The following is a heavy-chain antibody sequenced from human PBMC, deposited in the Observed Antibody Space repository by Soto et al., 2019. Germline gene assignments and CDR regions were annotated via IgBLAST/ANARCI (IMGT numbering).Heavy chain of an antibody. CDR2: IIPIFGTA. CDR3: ARGYYYDSSGYYSNAYYFDY. V-gene: IGHV1-69*01. Sequence: QVQLVQSGAEVKKPGSSVKVSCKASGGTFSSYAISWVRQAPGQGLEWMGGIIPIFGTANYAKKFQGRVTIPADESTSTAYLALSSLRSEDTAVYYCARGYYYDSSGYYSNAYYFDYWGQGTLVTVSS. CDR1: GGTFSSYA. D-gene: IGHD3-22*01. J-gene: IGHJ4*02.